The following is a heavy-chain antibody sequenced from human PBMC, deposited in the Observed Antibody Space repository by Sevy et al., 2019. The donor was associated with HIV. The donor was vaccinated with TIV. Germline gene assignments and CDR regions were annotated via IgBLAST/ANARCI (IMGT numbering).Heavy chain of an antibody. Sequence: GGSLRLSCAASGFTFSSYEMNWVRQAPGKGLEWVSYISNSGTTISYSDSVKGRFTISRDNASNSLYLQMNSLRAEDKAVYYCARDLPPSATTVAHFDCWGQGTLVTVSS. J-gene: IGHJ4*02. CDR2: ISNSGTTI. V-gene: IGHV3-48*03. CDR1: GFTFSSYE. CDR3: ARDLPPSATTVAHFDC. D-gene: IGHD4-17*01.